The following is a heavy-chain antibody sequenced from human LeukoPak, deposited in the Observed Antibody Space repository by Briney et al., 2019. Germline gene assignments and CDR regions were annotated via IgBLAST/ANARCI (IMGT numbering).Heavy chain of an antibody. D-gene: IGHD3-22*01. CDR1: GFTLSSNA. CDR3: AKPLVDNYYDSSGYDCYFDY. Sequence: GGSLRLSCAASGFTLSSNAMNWVRQAPGKGLEWVSGISGSGGSTYYADSVKGRFTISRDKSKNTLYLLMISLRAEDTAVYYCAKPLVDNYYDSSGYDCYFDYWGQGTLVTVSS. CDR2: ISGSGGST. V-gene: IGHV3-23*01. J-gene: IGHJ4*02.